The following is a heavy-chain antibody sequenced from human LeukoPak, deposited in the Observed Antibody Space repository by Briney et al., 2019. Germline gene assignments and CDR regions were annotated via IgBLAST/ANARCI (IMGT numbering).Heavy chain of an antibody. Sequence: PSETLSLTCTVSGGSISSSSYYWGWIRQPPGKGLEWIGSIYYSGSTYYNPSLKSRVTISVDTSKNQFSLKLSSVTAADTAVYYCARVGFVVVPAALPDYWGQGTLVTVSS. CDR1: GGSISSSSYY. D-gene: IGHD2-2*01. V-gene: IGHV4-39*07. CDR3: ARVGFVVVPAALPDY. J-gene: IGHJ4*02. CDR2: IYYSGST.